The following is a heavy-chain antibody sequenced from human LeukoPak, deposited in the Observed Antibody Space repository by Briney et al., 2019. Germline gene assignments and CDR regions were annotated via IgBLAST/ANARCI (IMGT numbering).Heavy chain of an antibody. Sequence: GASVKVSCKASGGTFSSYAISWVRQAPGQGLEWMGGIIPIFGTANYAQKFQGRVTITTEESTSTAYMELSSLRSDDTAVYYCANRGGAFDIWGQGTMVTVSS. J-gene: IGHJ3*02. CDR3: ANRGGAFDI. V-gene: IGHV1-69*05. CDR1: GGTFSSYA. CDR2: IIPIFGTA. D-gene: IGHD3-10*01.